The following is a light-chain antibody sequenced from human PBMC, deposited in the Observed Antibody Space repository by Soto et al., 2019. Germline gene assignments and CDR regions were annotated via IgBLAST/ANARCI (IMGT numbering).Light chain of an antibody. J-gene: IGLJ1*01. CDR2: EVS. CDR3: NSYTTSNTFV. CDR1: SSDIGGFDY. Sequence: SGSPGQSITISCSGSSSDIGGFDYVSWYQQHPGKAPKLLIYEVSYRPSGVSDRFSGSKSGNTASLTISGLQSEDEADYYCNSYTTSNTFVFGSGTKVTVL. V-gene: IGLV2-14*01.